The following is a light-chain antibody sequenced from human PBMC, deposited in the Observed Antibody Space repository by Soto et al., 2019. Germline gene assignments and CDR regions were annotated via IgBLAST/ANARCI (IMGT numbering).Light chain of an antibody. V-gene: IGKV1-27*01. J-gene: IGKJ4*01. Sequence: DIQMTQSPSSLSASLGDKVTLTCRASEDIAHYLAWYQQKPGQAPRVLLHHTSILQSGVPSRFSGSGNGTDFNVTITSLQPEDVATYFWQKYDSAPLTFGGGTKVEI. CDR2: HTS. CDR1: EDIAHY. CDR3: QKYDSAPLT.